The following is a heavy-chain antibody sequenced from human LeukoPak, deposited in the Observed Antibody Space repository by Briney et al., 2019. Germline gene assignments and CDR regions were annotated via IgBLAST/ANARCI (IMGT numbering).Heavy chain of an antibody. J-gene: IGHJ4*02. D-gene: IGHD3-10*01. CDR1: GFTFSSYA. CDR2: ISGSGGST. CDR3: ATLWFGESPRPGY. Sequence: PGGSLRLSCAASGFTFSSYAMSWVRQAPGKGPEWVSAISGSGGSTYYADSVKGRFTISRDNSKNTLYLQMNSLRAEDTAVYYCATLWFGESPRPGYWSQGTLVTVSS. V-gene: IGHV3-23*01.